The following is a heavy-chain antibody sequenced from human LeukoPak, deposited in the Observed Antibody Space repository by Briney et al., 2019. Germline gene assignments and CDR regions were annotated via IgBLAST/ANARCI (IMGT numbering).Heavy chain of an antibody. CDR3: ARATYDSSGYYYVYFDY. CDR2: IYYSGST. V-gene: IGHV4-59*08. CDR1: GGSIGSYY. J-gene: IGHJ4*02. D-gene: IGHD3-22*01. Sequence: SETLSLTCTVSGGSIGSYYWSWIRQPPGKGLEWIGYIYYSGSTNYNPSLKSRVTISVDTSKNQFSLKLSSVTAADTAVYYCARATYDSSGYYYVYFDYWGQGTLVTVSS.